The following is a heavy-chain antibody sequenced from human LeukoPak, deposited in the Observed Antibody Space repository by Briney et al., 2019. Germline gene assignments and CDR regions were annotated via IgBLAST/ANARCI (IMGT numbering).Heavy chain of an antibody. J-gene: IGHJ4*02. CDR2: IYYSGSA. V-gene: IGHV4-30-4*07. CDR3: ASHSGGYAY. D-gene: IGHD5-12*01. Sequence: SETLSLTCAVSGGSTTSGAYSWSWIRQPPGKGLEWIGYIYYSGSAYYNPSLKSRVTISVDTSKNQFSLKLSSVTAADTAVYFCASHSGGYAYWGQGTLVTVSS. CDR1: GGSTTSGAYS.